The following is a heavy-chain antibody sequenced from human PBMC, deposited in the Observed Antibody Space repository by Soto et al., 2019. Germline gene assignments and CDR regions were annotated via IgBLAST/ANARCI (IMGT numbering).Heavy chain of an antibody. CDR2: ISSNGGST. CDR3: VKVRVGYYYDSSSSPDRYYYYGMDV. Sequence: GGSLRLSCSASGFTFSSYAMHWVRQAPGKGLEYVSAISSNGGSTYYADSVKGRFTISRDNSKNTLYFQMGSLRAEDTAVYYFVKVRVGYYYDSSSSPDRYYYYGMDVWGQGTTVTVSS. J-gene: IGHJ6*02. V-gene: IGHV3-64D*08. D-gene: IGHD3-22*01. CDR1: GFTFSSYA.